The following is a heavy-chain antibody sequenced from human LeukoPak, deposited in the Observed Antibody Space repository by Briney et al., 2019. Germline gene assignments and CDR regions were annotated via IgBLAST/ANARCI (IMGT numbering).Heavy chain of an antibody. CDR1: GYTFTSYY. V-gene: IGHV1-46*03. Sequence: ASVKVSCKASGYTFTSYYMHWVRQAPGQGLEWMGIINPSGGSTSYAQKFQGRVTMTRDTSTSTVYMELSSLRSEDTAVYYCARDHVITIFGVVNSFDYWGQGTLATVSP. CDR2: INPSGGST. J-gene: IGHJ4*02. CDR3: ARDHVITIFGVVNSFDY. D-gene: IGHD3-3*01.